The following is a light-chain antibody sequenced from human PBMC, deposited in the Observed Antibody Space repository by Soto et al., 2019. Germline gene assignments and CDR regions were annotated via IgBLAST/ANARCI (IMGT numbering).Light chain of an antibody. J-gene: IGKJ1*01. CDR3: QQYMSYS. CDR1: QTISRS. Sequence: DIQMTQFRSTLSASIGDRVTITCLASQTISRSLAWYQQKPGRAPRLLIYKASSLQSGVPSSFSGSGSGTDFTLTISSLQPDDFATYYCQQYMSYSFGQGTKVDIK. V-gene: IGKV1-5*03. CDR2: KAS.